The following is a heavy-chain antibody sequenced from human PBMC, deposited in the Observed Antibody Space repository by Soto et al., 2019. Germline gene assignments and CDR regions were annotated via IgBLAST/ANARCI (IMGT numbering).Heavy chain of an antibody. D-gene: IGHD2-21*02. V-gene: IGHV4-30-2*03. CDR1: GGSISSGDFS. Sequence: SETLSLTCAVSGGSISSGDFSWNWIRQPPGKGLEYIGYIYYGGSTYYNPSLKSRVTVSVDTSKNQFSLKLSSVTAADTAVYYCARHPSDFWFDPWGQGTLVTVSS. CDR2: IYYGGST. J-gene: IGHJ5*02. CDR3: ARHPSDFWFDP.